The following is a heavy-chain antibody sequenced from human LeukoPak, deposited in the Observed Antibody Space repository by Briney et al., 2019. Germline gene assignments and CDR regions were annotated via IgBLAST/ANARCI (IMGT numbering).Heavy chain of an antibody. V-gene: IGHV3-23*01. Sequence: GGSLRLSCAASGFTFSSYAMSWVRQAPGKGLEWVSGISGSGGSTYYADSVKGRFTISRDNSKNTLYLQMNSLRADDTAVYYCASQWLATYYFDCWGQGTLVTVSS. CDR1: GFTFSSYA. CDR3: ASQWLATYYFDC. D-gene: IGHD6-19*01. J-gene: IGHJ4*02. CDR2: ISGSGGST.